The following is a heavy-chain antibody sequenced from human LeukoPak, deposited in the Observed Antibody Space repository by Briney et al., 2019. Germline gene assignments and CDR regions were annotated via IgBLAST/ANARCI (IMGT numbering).Heavy chain of an antibody. D-gene: IGHD5-24*01. Sequence: ASVKVSCKVSGYTLTELSMHWVRQAPGKGLEWMGGFDPEDGETIYAQKFQGRVTMTEDTSTDTAYMEQSSLRSEDTAVHYCATRDGYNTHAFDIWGQGTMVTVSS. CDR1: GYTLTELS. CDR3: ATRDGYNTHAFDI. CDR2: FDPEDGET. V-gene: IGHV1-24*01. J-gene: IGHJ3*02.